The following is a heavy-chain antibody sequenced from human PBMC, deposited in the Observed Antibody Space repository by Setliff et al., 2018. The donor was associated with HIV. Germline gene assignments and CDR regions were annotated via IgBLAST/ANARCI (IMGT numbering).Heavy chain of an antibody. CDR2: IYYSGST. D-gene: IGHD2-21*02. CDR1: DGSFSSDY. J-gene: IGHJ6*02. CDR3: ARAMRGVVVTNMYYYYGMDV. Sequence: ETLSLTCTVSDGSFSSDYWTWIRQTPGKGLEWIGYIYYSGSTKYNPSLTSRVTISVDTSKNQFSLKLSSVTAADTAVYYCARAMRGVVVTNMYYYYGMDVWGQGTTVTVSS. V-gene: IGHV4-59*08.